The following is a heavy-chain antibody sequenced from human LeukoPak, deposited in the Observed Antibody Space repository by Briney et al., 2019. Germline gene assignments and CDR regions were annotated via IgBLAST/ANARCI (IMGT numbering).Heavy chain of an antibody. CDR1: DYPFSSGYY. Sequence: SGTLSLTCAVSDYPFSSGYYWGWIRQPPGKGLEWIGSIYHTGNTFYNPSLKSRVPMSVDTSKNQFSLKLTSVTAADTAVYYCARHYYYGKYYFDYWGQGTLVTVSS. J-gene: IGHJ4*02. D-gene: IGHD3-10*01. V-gene: IGHV4-38-2*01. CDR3: ARHYYYGKYYFDY. CDR2: IYHTGNT.